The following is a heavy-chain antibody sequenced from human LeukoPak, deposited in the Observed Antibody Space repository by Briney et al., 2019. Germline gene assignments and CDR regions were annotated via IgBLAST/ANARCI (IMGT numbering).Heavy chain of an antibody. CDR1: GFTFSNYN. Sequence: GGSLRLSCAASGFTFSNYNMNWVRQAPGKGLEWVSAISGSGGSTYYADSVKGRFTISRDNSKNTLYLQMNSLRAEDTAVYYCAKGSDTYYDILTGYPDYFDYWGQGTLVTVSS. V-gene: IGHV3-23*01. D-gene: IGHD3-9*01. J-gene: IGHJ4*02. CDR3: AKGSDTYYDILTGYPDYFDY. CDR2: ISGSGGST.